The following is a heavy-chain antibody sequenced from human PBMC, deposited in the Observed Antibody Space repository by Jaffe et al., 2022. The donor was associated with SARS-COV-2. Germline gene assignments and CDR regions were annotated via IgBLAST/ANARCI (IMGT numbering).Heavy chain of an antibody. CDR1: GGSFSGYY. J-gene: IGHJ5*02. V-gene: IGHV4-34*01. D-gene: IGHD1-26*01. CDR2: INHSGST. CDR3: ARGWYRGGWFDP. Sequence: QVQLQQWGAGLLKPSETLSLTCAVYGGSFSGYYWSWIRQPPGKGLEWIGEINHSGSTNYNPSLKSRVTISVDTSKNQFSLKLSSVTAADTAVYYCARGWYRGGWFDPWGQGTLVTVSS.